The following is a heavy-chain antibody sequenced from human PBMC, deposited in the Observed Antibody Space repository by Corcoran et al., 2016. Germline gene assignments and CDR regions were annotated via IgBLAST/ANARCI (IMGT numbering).Heavy chain of an antibody. Sequence: EVQLVQSGAEVKKPGESLKISCKGSGYSFTSYWIGWVRQMPGKGLEWMGIIYPGDSDIRYSPSFQGQVTISADKSISTTYLQWSSLKASDTAMYYCARHLGHDYVWGSYRYNYGIDVWGQGTTVSVSS. D-gene: IGHD3-16*02. V-gene: IGHV5-51*01. CDR2: IYPGDSDI. J-gene: IGHJ6*02. CDR1: GYSFTSYW. CDR3: ARHLGHDYVWGSYRYNYGIDV.